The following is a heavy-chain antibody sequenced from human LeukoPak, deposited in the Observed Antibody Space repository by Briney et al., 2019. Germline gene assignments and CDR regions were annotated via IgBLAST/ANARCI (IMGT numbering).Heavy chain of an antibody. CDR2: IYYSGST. D-gene: IGHD3-22*01. J-gene: IGHJ5*02. CDR3: ERLKGLAQIARNGFDP. CDR1: GGSISSSSYY. Sequence: PSETLSLTCTVSGGSISSSSYYWGRLRQPPGKGLEWIGSIYYSGSTYYNPSLKSRVTISVDTSKNQFSLKLSSVTAADTAVYYCERLKGLAQIARNGFDPWGQGTLVTVSS. V-gene: IGHV4-39*07.